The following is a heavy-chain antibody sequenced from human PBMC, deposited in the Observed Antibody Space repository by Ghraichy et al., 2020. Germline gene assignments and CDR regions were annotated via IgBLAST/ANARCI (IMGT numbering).Heavy chain of an antibody. J-gene: IGHJ5*02. V-gene: IGHV4-34*01. CDR1: GGSFSGYY. Sequence: SETLSLTCAVYGGSFSGYYWSWIRQPPGKGLEWIGEINHSGSTNYNPSLKSRVTISVDTSKNQFSLKLSSVTAADTAVYYCARTGYSSSWSHRGLRFDPWGQGTLVTVSS. CDR3: ARTGYSSSWSHRGLRFDP. CDR2: INHSGST. D-gene: IGHD6-13*01.